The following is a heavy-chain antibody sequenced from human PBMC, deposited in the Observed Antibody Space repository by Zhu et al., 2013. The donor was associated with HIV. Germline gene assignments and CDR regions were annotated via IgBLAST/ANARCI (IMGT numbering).Heavy chain of an antibody. V-gene: IGHV1-69*01. CDR3: ARDRSEKQLLADYYYYGLDV. Sequence: VQLVQSGPEVKXPGSSVKVSCKSSGSTFSSYAFSWVRQAPGQGLEWMGDVVPVLGTDNYSPRFRGRVTITADETTRTAYLELRSLRYDDAAVYYCARDRSEKQLLADYYYYGLDVWGQGTTVTVSS. CDR1: GSTFSSYA. D-gene: IGHD1-26*01. J-gene: IGHJ6*02. CDR2: VVPVLGTD.